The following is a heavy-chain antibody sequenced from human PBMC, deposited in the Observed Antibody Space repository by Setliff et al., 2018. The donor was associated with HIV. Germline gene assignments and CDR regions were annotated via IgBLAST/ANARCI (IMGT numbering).Heavy chain of an antibody. D-gene: IGHD1-26*01. CDR2: MDPSSAAT. Sequence: ASVKVSCKASGYTFTSKHINWVRQATGQGLEWLGWMDPSSAATGYAQKSQGRVTLTRDTSINTAYMELSSLTSDDTAVYYCARGVGAAGDYWGQGTQVTVSS. J-gene: IGHJ4*02. CDR1: GYTFTSKH. CDR3: ARGVGAAGDY. V-gene: IGHV1-8*01.